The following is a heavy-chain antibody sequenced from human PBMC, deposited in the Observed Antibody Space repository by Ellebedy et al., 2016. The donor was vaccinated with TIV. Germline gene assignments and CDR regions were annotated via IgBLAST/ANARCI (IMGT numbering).Heavy chain of an antibody. CDR1: GGSIYNYY. CDR3: AREGAFPPGQKYYALDV. J-gene: IGHJ6*02. CDR2: VYPSGST. V-gene: IGHV4-4*07. D-gene: IGHD3-3*02. Sequence: SETLSLTCTVSGGSIYNYYWSWIRQPPGKALEWIGNVYPSGSTNYIPSLESRLSISVDTSKNQFSMTLMSVTAADTATYFCAREGAFPPGQKYYALDVWGHGTTVTVSS.